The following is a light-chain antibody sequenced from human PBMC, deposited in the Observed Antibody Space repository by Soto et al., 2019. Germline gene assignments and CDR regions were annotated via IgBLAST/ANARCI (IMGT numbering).Light chain of an antibody. V-gene: IGKV3-20*01. J-gene: IGKJ1*01. CDR1: QSISSNF. CDR3: QQYGGSPRT. Sequence: EIVLTQSPGTLSLSPGEGATLSCRASQSISSNFLAWYQQKRGQAPRLLIHGASNRATGIPDRFSGSGSGTDFTLTITSLEPEDLAVYYCQQYGGSPRTFGQGTQVEVK. CDR2: GAS.